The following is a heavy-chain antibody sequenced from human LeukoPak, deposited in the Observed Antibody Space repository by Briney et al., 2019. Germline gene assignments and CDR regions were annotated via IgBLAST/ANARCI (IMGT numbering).Heavy chain of an antibody. CDR3: ARGLARTSMVTRGGVRFDY. J-gene: IGHJ4*02. V-gene: IGHV1-2*02. CDR2: INPNSGGT. Sequence: ASVKVSCKASGYTFTGYYMHWVRQAPGQGLEWMGWINPNSGGTNYAQKFQGRVTMTRDTSISTAYMELSSLRSEDTAVYYCARGLARTSMVTRGGVRFDYWGQGTLVTISS. CDR1: GYTFTGYY. D-gene: IGHD5-18*01.